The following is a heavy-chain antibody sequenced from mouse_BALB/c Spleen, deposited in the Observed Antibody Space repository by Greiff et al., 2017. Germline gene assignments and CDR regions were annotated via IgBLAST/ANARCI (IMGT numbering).Heavy chain of an antibody. CDR2: ILPGSGST. D-gene: IGHD1-1*01. CDR3: ASPITTVVEGFAY. Sequence: VQLQQSGAELMKPGASVKISCKATGYTFSSYWIEWVKQRPGHGLEWIGEILPGSGSTNYNEKFKGKATFTTDTSSNTAYMQLSSLTSEDSAVYYCASPITTVVEGFAYWGQGTLVTVSA. CDR1: GYTFSSYW. J-gene: IGHJ3*01. V-gene: IGHV1-9*01.